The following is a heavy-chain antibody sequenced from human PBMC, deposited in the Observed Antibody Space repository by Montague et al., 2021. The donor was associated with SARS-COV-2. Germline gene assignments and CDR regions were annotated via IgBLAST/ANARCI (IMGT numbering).Heavy chain of an antibody. CDR2: SYYMFKWYN. CDR3: ARTSASSDY. Sequence: CAISGDSVAVKGAACSSVEQSSSIDLQMYLISYYMFKWYNDYAVSVKSRITINPDTSKSQISLQLNSVTPEDTAVYYCARTSASSDYWGQGTLVTVSS. CDR1: GDSVAVKGAA. J-gene: IGHJ4*02. D-gene: IGHD1-26*01. V-gene: IGHV6-1*01.